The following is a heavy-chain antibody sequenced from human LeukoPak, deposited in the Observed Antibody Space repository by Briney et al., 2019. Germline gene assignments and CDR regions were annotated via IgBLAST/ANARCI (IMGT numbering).Heavy chain of an antibody. Sequence: ASVKVSCKASGYTFTGYYMHWVRQAPGQGLEWMGWINPNSGGTNYAQKFQGRVTMTRDTSISTAYMELSRLRSDDTAVYYCARAELGSYRYYFDYWGQGTLVTVSS. CDR2: INPNSGGT. J-gene: IGHJ4*02. CDR3: ARAELGSYRYYFDY. D-gene: IGHD1-26*01. CDR1: GYTFTGYY. V-gene: IGHV1-2*02.